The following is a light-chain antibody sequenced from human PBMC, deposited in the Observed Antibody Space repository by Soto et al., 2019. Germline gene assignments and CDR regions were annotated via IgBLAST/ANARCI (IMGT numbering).Light chain of an antibody. Sequence: IQLTQSPSSLSASVGDRVTITCRASQGLSSYLAWYQQKPGKAPKLLIYAASTLHSGVPSRFSGSESGTDFTLTISSLQPEDFVTYYCQQVNNYPLTFGGGTKVEIK. CDR3: QQVNNYPLT. J-gene: IGKJ4*01. CDR2: AAS. CDR1: QGLSSY. V-gene: IGKV1-9*01.